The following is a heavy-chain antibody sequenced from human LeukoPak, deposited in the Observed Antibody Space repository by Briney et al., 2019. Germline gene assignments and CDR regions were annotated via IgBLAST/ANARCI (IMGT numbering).Heavy chain of an antibody. J-gene: IGHJ5*02. CDR2: IYYRGST. CDR3: ARPPGGSYNNYFDP. CDR1: GGSITNYGFY. Sequence: PSETLSLTCTVSGGSITNYGFYWGWIRQPPGKGLEWIGNIYYRGSTYYNPSLKSRVTISIDTSKNQFSLRLSSVTAADTAVYYCARPPGGSYNNYFDPWGQGTLVTVSS. V-gene: IGHV4-39*01. D-gene: IGHD3-10*01.